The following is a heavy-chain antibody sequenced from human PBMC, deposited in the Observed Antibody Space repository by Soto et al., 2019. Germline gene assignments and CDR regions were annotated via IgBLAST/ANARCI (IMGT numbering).Heavy chain of an antibody. Sequence: QMVESGGGVVQPGTSLRLSCAASGFTFSLYGIHWVRQAPGKGLEWAAVIGHDGNEKHYADSVRGRFTISRDNSKSTLSLQMNSLRPEDTAVYYCAKLAAAGTLYFGLDVWGQGTMVTVSS. CDR1: GFTFSLYG. J-gene: IGHJ6*02. D-gene: IGHD6-13*01. CDR3: AKLAAAGTLYFGLDV. CDR2: IGHDGNEK. V-gene: IGHV3-33*06.